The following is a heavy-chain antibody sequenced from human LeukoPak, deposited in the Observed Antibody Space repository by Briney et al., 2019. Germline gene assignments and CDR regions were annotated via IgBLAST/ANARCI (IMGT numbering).Heavy chain of an antibody. Sequence: GGSLRLSCAASGFTFSSYGMTWVRQAPGKGLEWVSYISSSSSTIYYADSVKGRFTISRDNAKNSLYLQLNSLRAEDTAVYYCARAGIQLWLSYFDYWGQGTLVTVSS. D-gene: IGHD5-18*01. V-gene: IGHV3-48*01. J-gene: IGHJ4*02. CDR3: ARAGIQLWLSYFDY. CDR1: GFTFSSYG. CDR2: ISSSSSTI.